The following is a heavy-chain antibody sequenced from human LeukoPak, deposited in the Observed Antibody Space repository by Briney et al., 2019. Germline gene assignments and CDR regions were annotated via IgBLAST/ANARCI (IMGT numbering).Heavy chain of an antibody. V-gene: IGHV3-21*01. Sequence: GGSLRLSCAASGFTFSSYSMNWVRQAPGKGLEWVSSISSSSSYIYYADSVKGRFTISRDNAKNSLYLQMNSLRAEDTAVYYCARDAPKRGAHDYWGQGTLVTVSS. CDR1: GFTFSSYS. D-gene: IGHD3-10*01. J-gene: IGHJ4*02. CDR3: ARDAPKRGAHDY. CDR2: ISSSSSYI.